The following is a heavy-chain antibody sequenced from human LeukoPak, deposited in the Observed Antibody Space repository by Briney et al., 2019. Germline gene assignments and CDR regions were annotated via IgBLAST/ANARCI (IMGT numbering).Heavy chain of an antibody. CDR2: ISSSSSYK. Sequence: GGSLRLSCAASGFTFSSYTMNWVRQAPGKGLEWVSSISSSSSYKDYADSVKGRFTISRDNSKNTLYLQMNSLRAEDTAVYYCAKGRSLMTTVTTFDYRGQGTLVTVSS. CDR1: GFTFSSYT. CDR3: AKGRSLMTTVTTFDY. V-gene: IGHV3-21*04. J-gene: IGHJ4*02. D-gene: IGHD4-17*01.